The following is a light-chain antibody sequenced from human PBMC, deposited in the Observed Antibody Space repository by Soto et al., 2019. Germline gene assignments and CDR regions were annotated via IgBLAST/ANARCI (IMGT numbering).Light chain of an antibody. CDR3: QQSYSTPPIT. Sequence: DIQVPQSPSTLSAAVGDRVPISCRASQRISSWLAWYQHKPGKAPKLLIQKASTLATDVPSRFSGSGSGTDFTLTISSLQPEDFATYYCQQSYSTPPITSAQGTRLEI. CDR2: KAS. J-gene: IGKJ5*01. CDR1: QRISSW. V-gene: IGKV1-5*03.